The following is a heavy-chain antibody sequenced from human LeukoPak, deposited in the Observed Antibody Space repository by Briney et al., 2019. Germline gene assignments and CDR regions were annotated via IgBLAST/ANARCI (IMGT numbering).Heavy chain of an antibody. CDR3: ARGMLMITFGGVIGYFDY. Sequence: PSETLSLTCAVYGGSFSGYYWSWIRQPPGKGLEWIGEINHSGSTNYNPSLKSRVTISVDTSKNQFSLKLSSVTAADTAVYYCARGMLMITFGGVIGYFDYWGQGTLVTDSS. CDR2: INHSGST. J-gene: IGHJ4*02. V-gene: IGHV4-34*01. CDR1: GGSFSGYY. D-gene: IGHD3-16*02.